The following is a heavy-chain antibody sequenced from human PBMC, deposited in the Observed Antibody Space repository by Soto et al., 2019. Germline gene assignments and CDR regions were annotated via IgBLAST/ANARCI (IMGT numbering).Heavy chain of an antibody. CDR2: IKSKTDGGTT. V-gene: IGHV3-15*07. CDR1: GFTFSNAW. J-gene: IGHJ6*02. CDR3: TTDPYYDFWSGTNYYYYGMDV. Sequence: GGSLRLSCAASGFTFSNAWMNWVRQAPGKGLEWVGRIKSKTDGGTTDYAAPVKGRFTISRDDSKNTLYLQMNSLKTEDTAVYYCTTDPYYDFWSGTNYYYYGMDVWGQGTTVTVSS. D-gene: IGHD3-3*01.